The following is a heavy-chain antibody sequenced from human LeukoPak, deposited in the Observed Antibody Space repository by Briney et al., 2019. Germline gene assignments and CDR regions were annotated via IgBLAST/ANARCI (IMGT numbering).Heavy chain of an antibody. V-gene: IGHV3-21*01. D-gene: IGHD2-8*01. CDR2: ISSSSSYI. J-gene: IGHJ6*02. CDR1: GFTFSSYS. CDR3: ARDGPVLMVYSRGMDV. Sequence: PGGSLRLSCAASGFTFSSYSMNWVRQAPGKGLEWVSSISSSSSYIYFADSVKGRFTISRDNAKNSLFLQMNSLRAEATAVYYCARDGPVLMVYSRGMDVWGQGTTVTVSS.